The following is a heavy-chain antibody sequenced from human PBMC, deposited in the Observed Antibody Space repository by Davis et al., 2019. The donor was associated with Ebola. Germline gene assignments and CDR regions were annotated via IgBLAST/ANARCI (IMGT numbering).Heavy chain of an antibody. D-gene: IGHD3-22*01. Sequence: GGSLRLSCTASGFTFGDYVMSWVRQAPGKGLEWVGRIKSKTDGGTTDYAAPVKGRFTISRDDSKNTLYLQMNSLKTEDTAVYYCTTDLVRTYYYDSSGYYLTRMEDYWGQGTLVTVSS. CDR2: IKSKTDGGTT. CDR3: TTDLVRTYYYDSSGYYLTRMEDY. CDR1: GFTFGDYV. J-gene: IGHJ4*02. V-gene: IGHV3-15*01.